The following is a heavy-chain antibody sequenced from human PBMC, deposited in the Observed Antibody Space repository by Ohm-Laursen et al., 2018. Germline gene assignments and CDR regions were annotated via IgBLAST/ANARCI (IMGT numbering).Heavy chain of an antibody. J-gene: IGHJ4*02. V-gene: IGHV3-30*03. CDR1: GFFFSTCG. CDR2: ISSDGSDK. Sequence: SLRLSCAASGFFFSTCGIHWVRQAPGKGLEWVAVISSDGSDKYYADSVKGRFTISRDNSKNTLYLQMNTLRADDTALYFCATSSTGLNFDYWGQGTLVTVST. CDR3: ATSSTGLNFDY. D-gene: IGHD3/OR15-3a*01.